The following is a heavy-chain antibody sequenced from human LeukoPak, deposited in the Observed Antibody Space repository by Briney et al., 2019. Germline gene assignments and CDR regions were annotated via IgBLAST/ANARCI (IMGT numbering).Heavy chain of an antibody. D-gene: IGHD1-20*01. V-gene: IGHV1-8*01. J-gene: IGHJ3*02. CDR1: GYTFTSYD. CDR3: ARVPDNWNAFDI. CDR2: MNPNSGNT. Sequence: ASVKVSCKASGYTFTSYDINWVRQATGQGLEWMGWMNPNSGNTGYAQKFQGRVTMTRNTSLSTAYMELSSLRSEDTAVYYCARVPDNWNAFDIWGQGTMVTVSS.